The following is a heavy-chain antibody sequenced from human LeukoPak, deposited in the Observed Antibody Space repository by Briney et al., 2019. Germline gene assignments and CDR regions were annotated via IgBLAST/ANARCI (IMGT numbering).Heavy chain of an antibody. V-gene: IGHV4-34*01. J-gene: IGHJ4*02. CDR3: ARRYSSSWYARGYFDY. D-gene: IGHD6-13*01. CDR1: GGSFSGYY. CDR2: INHSGST. Sequence: PSETLSLTCAVYGGSFSGYYWSWIRQPPGKGLEWIEEINHSGSTNYNPSLKSRVTISVDTSKNQFSLKLSSVTAADTAVYYCARRYSSSWYARGYFDYWGQGTLVTVSS.